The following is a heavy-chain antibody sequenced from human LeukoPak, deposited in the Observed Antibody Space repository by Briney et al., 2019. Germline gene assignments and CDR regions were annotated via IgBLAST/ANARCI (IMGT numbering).Heavy chain of an antibody. D-gene: IGHD2-8*01. CDR2: ISSSSSTI. CDR3: ARAREDIVLMVYAWDAFDI. Sequence: PGGSLRLSCEASGFTFSSYSMNWVRQAPGKGLEWVSYISSSSSTIYYADSVKGRFTISRDNAKNSLYLQMNSLRAEDTAVYYCARAREDIVLMVYAWDAFDIWGQGTMVTVSS. CDR1: GFTFSSYS. J-gene: IGHJ3*02. V-gene: IGHV3-48*01.